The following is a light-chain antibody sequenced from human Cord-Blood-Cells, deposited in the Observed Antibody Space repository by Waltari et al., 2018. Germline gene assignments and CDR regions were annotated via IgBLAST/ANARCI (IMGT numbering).Light chain of an antibody. Sequence: SSELPQDPAVSVSLGQTVSITCQGDRLRSCYASWYQQKPGQAPVLVIYGKTNRPSGIPDRFAGSSSGNTASLTITGAQAEDEADYYSNSRDSSGNHLVFGGETKLTVL. V-gene: IGLV3-19*01. CDR2: GKT. CDR3: NSRDSSGNHLV. CDR1: RLRSCY. J-gene: IGLJ3*02.